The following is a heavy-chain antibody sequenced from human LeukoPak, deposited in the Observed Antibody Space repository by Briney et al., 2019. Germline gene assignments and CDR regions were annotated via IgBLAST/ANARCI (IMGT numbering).Heavy chain of an antibody. CDR3: AKARDWGSITTGGDY. D-gene: IGHD3-16*01. V-gene: IGHV3-15*01. CDR2: IKSKTDGGTT. CDR1: GFTFSNAW. J-gene: IGHJ4*02. Sequence: GGSLRLSCAASGFTFSNAWMSWVRQAPGKGLEWVGRIKSKTDGGTTDYAAPVKGRFTISRDDSKNTLYLQMNSLRAEDTAVYYCAKARDWGSITTGGDYWGQGTLVTVSS.